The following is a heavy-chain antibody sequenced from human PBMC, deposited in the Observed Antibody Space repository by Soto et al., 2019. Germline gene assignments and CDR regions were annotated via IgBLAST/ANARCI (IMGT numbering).Heavy chain of an antibody. J-gene: IGHJ6*02. Sequence: EVQVVESGGGLVQPGGSLRLSCVASGFTFSRFWMSWVRQAPGKGLEWVGNIRQDGTEKYYVDSVRGRFTISRDNAKNSLYLQMNSLRAEDTALYYCARDGGRGGYNFVHYYYGMDVWGQGTTVTVSS. CDR1: GFTFSRFW. CDR3: ARDGGRGGYNFVHYYYGMDV. D-gene: IGHD5-12*01. V-gene: IGHV3-7*01. CDR2: IRQDGTEK.